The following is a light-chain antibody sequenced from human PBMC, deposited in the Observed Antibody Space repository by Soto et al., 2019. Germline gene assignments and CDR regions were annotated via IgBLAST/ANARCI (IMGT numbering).Light chain of an antibody. Sequence: SYELTQPPSVSVAPGKTARITCGGNNIGSKSVHWYQQKPGQAPVLVIYYDSDRPSGIPERCSGSNSGNTATLTISTVEAGDDADYYCQVWDSSSDHPGVFGGGTKVTVL. V-gene: IGLV3-21*04. CDR1: NIGSKS. CDR2: YDS. CDR3: QVWDSSSDHPGV. J-gene: IGLJ2*01.